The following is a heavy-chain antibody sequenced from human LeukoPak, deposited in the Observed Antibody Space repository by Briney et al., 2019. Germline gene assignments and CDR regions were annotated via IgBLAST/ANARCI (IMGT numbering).Heavy chain of an antibody. J-gene: IGHJ4*02. V-gene: IGHV3-21*01. D-gene: IGHD2-15*01. CDR1: GFTFSSYS. CDR2: ISSSSSYI. Sequence: PGGSLRLSCAASGFTFSSYSMNWVRQAPGTGLEWVSSISSSSSYIYYADSVKGRFTISRDNAKNSLYLQMNSLRAEDTAVYYCAREGRCSGGSCYRYYFDYWGQGTLVTVSS. CDR3: AREGRCSGGSCYRYYFDY.